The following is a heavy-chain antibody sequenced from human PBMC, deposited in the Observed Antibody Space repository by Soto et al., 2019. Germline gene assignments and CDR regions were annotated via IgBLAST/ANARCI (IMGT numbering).Heavy chain of an antibody. CDR3: ARGGAGGFYDSSGYPTVYYYYGMDV. CDR2: INPNSGGT. CDR1: GYTFTGYY. Sequence: VKVSCKASGYTFTGYYMHWVRQAPGQGLEWMGWINPNSGGTNYAQKFQGWVTMTRDTSISTAYMELSRLRSDDTAVYYCARGGAGGFYDSSGYPTVYYYYGMDVWGQGTTVTVSS. V-gene: IGHV1-2*04. J-gene: IGHJ6*02. D-gene: IGHD3-22*01.